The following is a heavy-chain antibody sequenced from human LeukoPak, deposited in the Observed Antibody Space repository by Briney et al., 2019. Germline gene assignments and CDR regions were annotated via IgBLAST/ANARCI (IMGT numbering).Heavy chain of an antibody. CDR2: INPKSGGT. CDR3: ARGGRDYGDY. CDR1: GYTFTDYY. J-gene: IGHJ4*02. V-gene: IGHV1-2*02. Sequence: ASVKVSCKASGYTFTDYYVHWVRQAPGQGLECMGWINPKSGGTSYAQKFRGRVTMTRDTSISTAYMELGRLRSDDTAVYYFARGGRDYGDYWGQGTLVTVSS.